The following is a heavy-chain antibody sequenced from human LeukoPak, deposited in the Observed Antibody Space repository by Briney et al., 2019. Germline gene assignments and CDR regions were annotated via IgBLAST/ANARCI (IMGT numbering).Heavy chain of an antibody. J-gene: IGHJ5*02. CDR3: ARQSVVPAATPVVCWFDP. CDR1: GGSISSYY. Sequence: SETLSLTCTVSGGSISSYYWSWIRQPPGKELEWIGYIYYSGSTNYNPSLKSRVTISVDTSKNQFSLKLSSVTAADTAVYYCARQSVVPAATPVVCWFDPWGQGTLVTVSS. CDR2: IYYSGST. V-gene: IGHV4-59*01. D-gene: IGHD2-2*02.